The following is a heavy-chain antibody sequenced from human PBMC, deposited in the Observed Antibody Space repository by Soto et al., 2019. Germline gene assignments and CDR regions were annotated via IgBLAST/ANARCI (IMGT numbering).Heavy chain of an antibody. D-gene: IGHD6-6*01. J-gene: IGHJ4*02. V-gene: IGHV3-30*18. CDR1: GFTFSSYG. Sequence: GGSLRLSCAASGFTFSSYGMHWVRQAPGKGLEWVAVISYDGSNKYYADSVKGRFTISRDNSKNTLYLQMNSLRAEDTAVYYCAKAGSSSDLDYWGQGTLVTGSS. CDR3: AKAGSSSDLDY. CDR2: ISYDGSNK.